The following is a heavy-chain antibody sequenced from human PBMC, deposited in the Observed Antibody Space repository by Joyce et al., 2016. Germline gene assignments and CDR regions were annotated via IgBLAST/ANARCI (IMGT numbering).Heavy chain of an antibody. D-gene: IGHD2-2*02. CDR3: ARSTLPGYCSSTSCYMRYYFDY. J-gene: IGHJ4*02. CDR1: GYSFTSNW. V-gene: IGHV5-51*01. Sequence: EVHLVQSGAEVKKPGESLKISCKGSGYSFTSNWIGWVRQMPGKGREWMGIIDPGDSDTRYSPSFQGQVTISADKSISTAYLQWSSLKASDTAMYYCARSTLPGYCSSTSCYMRYYFDYWGQGTLVTVSS. CDR2: IDPGDSDT.